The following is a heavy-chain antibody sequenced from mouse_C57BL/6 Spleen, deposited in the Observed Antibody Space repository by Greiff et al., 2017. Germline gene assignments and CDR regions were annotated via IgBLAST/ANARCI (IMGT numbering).Heavy chain of an antibody. CDR3: ARVSLYYYGSSYGYFDV. J-gene: IGHJ1*03. Sequence: VQLKESGPGLVKPSQSLSLTCSVTGYSITSGYYWNWIRQFPGNKLEWMGYISYDGSNNYNPSLKNRISITRDTSKNQFFLKLNSVTTEDTATYYCARVSLYYYGSSYGYFDVWGTGTTVTVSS. V-gene: IGHV3-6*01. D-gene: IGHD1-1*01. CDR2: ISYDGSN. CDR1: GYSITSGYY.